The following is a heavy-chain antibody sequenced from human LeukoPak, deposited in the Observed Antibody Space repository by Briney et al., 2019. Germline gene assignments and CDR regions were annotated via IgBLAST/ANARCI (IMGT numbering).Heavy chain of an antibody. CDR1: GYTFTGYY. V-gene: IGHV1-2*02. J-gene: IGHJ4*02. CDR3: ARGARFSPPAWIQLWLGSYYFDY. D-gene: IGHD5-18*01. CDR2: ISPSSGGT. Sequence: GASVKVSCKASGYTFTGYYIHWVRQAPGQGPEWMGWISPSSGGTKYAQKFQGRVTVTRDTSLATAYMELSRLRSDDTAVYYCARGARFSPPAWIQLWLGSYYFDYWGQGTLVTVSS.